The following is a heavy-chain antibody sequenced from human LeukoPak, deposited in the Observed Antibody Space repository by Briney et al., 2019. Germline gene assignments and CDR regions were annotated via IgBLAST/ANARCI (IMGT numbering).Heavy chain of an antibody. V-gene: IGHV3-7*01. J-gene: IGHJ4*02. D-gene: IGHD5-18*01. CDR2: IKQDGSEK. Sequence: GGSLRLSCTASGFIFSNYDMSWVRQAPGKGLEWVANIKQDGSEKYYVDSVKGRFTISRDNAKNSLYLQMNSLRAEDTAVYYCARHLSGIAGYTYGRGIDYWGQGTLVTVSS. CDR3: ARHLSGIAGYTYGRGIDY. CDR1: GFIFSNYD.